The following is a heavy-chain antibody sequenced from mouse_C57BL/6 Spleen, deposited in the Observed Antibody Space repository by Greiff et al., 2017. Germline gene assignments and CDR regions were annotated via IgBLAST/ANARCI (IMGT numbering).Heavy chain of an antibody. CDR1: GYTFTSYG. D-gene: IGHD2-4*01. V-gene: IGHV1-81*01. J-gene: IGHJ1*03. CDR3: ARSGYDYDWYFDV. Sequence: VQLQQSGAELARPGASVKLSCKASGYTFTSYGISWVKQRTGQGLEWIGEIYPRSGNTYYNAKFKGKATLTADKSSSTAYMELRSLTSEDSAVYICARSGYDYDWYFDVWGTGTTVTVSS. CDR2: IYPRSGNT.